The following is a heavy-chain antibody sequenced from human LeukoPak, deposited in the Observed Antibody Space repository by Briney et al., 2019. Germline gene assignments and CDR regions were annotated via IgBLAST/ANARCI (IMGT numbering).Heavy chain of an antibody. Sequence: GGSLRLSCAASGFTFSNAWMSWVRQAPGKGLEWVGRIKSKTDGGTTDYAAPVKGRFTISRDDSKNTLYLQMNSLKTEDTAVYYCTTEEVGATYYFDYWGQGTLVTVSS. CDR3: TTEEVGATYYFDY. D-gene: IGHD1-26*01. V-gene: IGHV3-15*01. J-gene: IGHJ4*02. CDR2: IKSKTDGGTT. CDR1: GFTFSNAW.